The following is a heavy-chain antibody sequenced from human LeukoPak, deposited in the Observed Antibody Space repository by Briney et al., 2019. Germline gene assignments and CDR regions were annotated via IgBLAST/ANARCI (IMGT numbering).Heavy chain of an antibody. V-gene: IGHV1-24*01. J-gene: IGHJ4*02. Sequence: ASVKVSCKVSGCTLTELSMHWVRQAPGKGLEWLGGFDPEDGETIYAQKFQGRVTMTEDTSTDTAYMELSSLRSEDTAAYYCATVLSSGWYVDYWGQGTLVTVSS. CDR1: GCTLTELS. D-gene: IGHD6-19*01. CDR3: ATVLSSGWYVDY. CDR2: FDPEDGET.